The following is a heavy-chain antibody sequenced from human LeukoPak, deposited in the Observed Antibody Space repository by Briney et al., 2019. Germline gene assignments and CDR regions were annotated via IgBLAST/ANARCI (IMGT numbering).Heavy chain of an antibody. CDR3: ARRPAIFMDGVYYYSMDV. CDR2: INQDGSQT. Sequence: GGSLRLSCAASGFSFSNYRISWVRQPPGKGADWVAHINQDGSQTSYMDSVKGRFTVSRDNAKSALYLQMNSLRAEDTAVYYCARRPAIFMDGVYYYSMDVWGQGTTVTVSS. J-gene: IGHJ6*02. CDR1: GFSFSNYR. D-gene: IGHD2-2*01. V-gene: IGHV3-7*01.